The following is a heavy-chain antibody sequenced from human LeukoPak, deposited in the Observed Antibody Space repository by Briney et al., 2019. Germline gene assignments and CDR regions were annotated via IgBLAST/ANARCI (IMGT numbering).Heavy chain of an antibody. CDR2: INPGGGNT. CDR1: GYTFTNYY. V-gene: IGHV1-46*01. CDR3: ARIRDGYNDAYDI. J-gene: IGHJ3*02. Sequence: ASVKVSCKASGYTFTNYYIHWVRQAPGQGLEWMGLINPGGGNTNYAQNFQGRVTMTRDTSASTVYMELSSLRSEDTAIYYCARIRDGYNDAYDIWGQGTVVTVPS. D-gene: IGHD5-24*01.